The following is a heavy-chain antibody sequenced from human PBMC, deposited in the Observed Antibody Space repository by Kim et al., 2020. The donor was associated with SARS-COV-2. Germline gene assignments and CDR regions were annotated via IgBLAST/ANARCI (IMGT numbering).Heavy chain of an antibody. D-gene: IGHD6-25*01. V-gene: IGHV4-39*01. CDR3: ARRLSTLRAGRPFDS. Sequence: PSLQRRVTRSVDTPKNQFSLRLSSVAAADTAVYYCARRLSTLRAGRPFDSWGQGILVTVSS. J-gene: IGHJ5*01.